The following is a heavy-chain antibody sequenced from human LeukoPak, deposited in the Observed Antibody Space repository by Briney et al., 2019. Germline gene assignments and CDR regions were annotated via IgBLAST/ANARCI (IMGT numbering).Heavy chain of an antibody. J-gene: IGHJ5*02. CDR2: IIPIFGTA. Sequence: EASVKVSCKASGGTFSSYAISWVRQAPGQGLEWMGGIIPIFGTANYAQKFQGRVTITTDESTSTAYMELSSLRSEDTAVYYCARLRTGIPAGETSGAVQYPWGQGTLVTVSS. D-gene: IGHD1-1*01. CDR1: GGTFSSYA. CDR3: ARLRTGIPAGETSGAVQYP. V-gene: IGHV1-69*05.